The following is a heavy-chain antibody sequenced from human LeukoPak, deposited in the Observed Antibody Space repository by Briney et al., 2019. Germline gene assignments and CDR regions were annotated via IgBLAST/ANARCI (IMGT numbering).Heavy chain of an antibody. CDR1: GSTFTSHY. D-gene: IGHD5-24*01. V-gene: IGHV1-46*03. Sequence: APVKVSCKATGSTFTSHYMHWLRQNPGQAIKWMGIINPSGDSTSYAQKFQGRVTMPRDTSTSTDYMELSSLRSEDTAVYYCARDGDRWFDPWGQGTLVTVSS. J-gene: IGHJ5*02. CDR2: INPSGDST. CDR3: ARDGDRWFDP.